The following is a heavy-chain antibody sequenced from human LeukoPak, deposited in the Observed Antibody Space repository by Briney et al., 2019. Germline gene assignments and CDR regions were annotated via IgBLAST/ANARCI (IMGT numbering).Heavy chain of an antibody. CDR1: GFTFSSYA. D-gene: IGHD6-19*01. CDR2: IPYDGNNK. Sequence: GGSLRLSCAASGFTFSSYAMHWVRQAPGKGLEWVAVIPYDGNNKYYADSVKGRFTISRDNSKNTLYLQMNSLRAEDTAVYYCARDAVAVAAVFQHWGQGTLVTVSS. CDR3: ARDAVAVAAVFQH. V-gene: IGHV3-30-3*01. J-gene: IGHJ1*01.